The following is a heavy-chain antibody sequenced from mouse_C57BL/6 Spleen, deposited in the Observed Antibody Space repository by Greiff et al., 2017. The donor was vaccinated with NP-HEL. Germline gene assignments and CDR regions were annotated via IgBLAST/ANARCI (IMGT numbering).Heavy chain of an antibody. J-gene: IGHJ1*03. CDR2: IDPETGGT. CDR1: GYTFTDYE. V-gene: IGHV1-15*01. CDR3: TRRVGYDLHWYFDV. D-gene: IGHD1-3*01. Sequence: QVQLQQSGAELVRPGASVTLSCKASGYTFTDYEMHWVQQTPVHGLEWIGAIDPETGGTAYNQKFKGKAILTADKSSSTAYMELRSLTSEDSAVYYCTRRVGYDLHWYFDVWGTGTTVTVSS.